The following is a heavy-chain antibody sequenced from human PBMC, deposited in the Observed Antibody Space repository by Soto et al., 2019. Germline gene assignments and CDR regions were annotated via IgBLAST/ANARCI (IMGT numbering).Heavy chain of an antibody. J-gene: IGHJ5*01. CDR3: ARWKYSYADLPGDWFDS. CDR2: IYRSGST. Sequence: QVQLQESGPGLVRPSETLSLTCTVSGASLTSGSYYWSWVRQPPGKGLEWIAYIYRSGSTNYNPSLKSRATISVDTSKNPFSLRLTSVTPADTAMYYCARWKYSYADLPGDWFDSWGQGTLVTVSS. CDR1: GASLTSGSYY. V-gene: IGHV4-61*01. D-gene: IGHD3-16*01.